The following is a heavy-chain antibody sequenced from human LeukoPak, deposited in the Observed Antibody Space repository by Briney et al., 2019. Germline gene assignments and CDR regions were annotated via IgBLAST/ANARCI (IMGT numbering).Heavy chain of an antibody. D-gene: IGHD2-15*01. V-gene: IGHV3-23*01. J-gene: IGHJ5*02. CDR2: FSGSGGST. CDR1: GFTFSIYA. CDR3: AKDRHDCSGGSCYPGNWFDP. Sequence: GGSLRLSCAASGFTFSIYAMSWVRQAPGKGLEWVSAFSGSGGSTYYADSVKGRFTISRDNSKNTLYLQMNSLRAEDTAVYYCAKDRHDCSGGSCYPGNWFDPWGQGTLVTVSS.